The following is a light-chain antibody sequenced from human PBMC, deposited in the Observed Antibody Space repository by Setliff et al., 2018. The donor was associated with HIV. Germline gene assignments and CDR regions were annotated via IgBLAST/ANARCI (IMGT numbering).Light chain of an antibody. Sequence: QSALTQPAAVSGSPGQSITITCAGTSGDVGGYNLVSWYQQRPGLVPKLLIYEVSERPSGVSHSFSGSKAANTASLTISGLQPADEAAYYCCAFAGSSTFVVFGGGTKVTVL. V-gene: IGLV2-23*02. J-gene: IGLJ2*01. CDR2: EVS. CDR3: CAFAGSSTFVV. CDR1: SGDVGGYNL.